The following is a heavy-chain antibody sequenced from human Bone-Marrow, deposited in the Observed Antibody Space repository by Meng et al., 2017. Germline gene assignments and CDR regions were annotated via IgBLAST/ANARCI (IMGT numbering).Heavy chain of an antibody. CDR2: IYYSGST. CDR3: ARDLNAGGILVS. J-gene: IGHJ5*02. CDR1: GGSISSGDYY. D-gene: IGHD3-16*01. Sequence: QVQLQESGPGLVKRSQTLSRNCPVSGGSISSGDYYWTWIRQPPGKGLEWIGYIYYSGSTYYNPSLNSRLTISVDTSKNQFSLKLSSVTAADTAVYYCARDLNAGGILVSWGQGTLVTVSS. V-gene: IGHV4-30-4*01.